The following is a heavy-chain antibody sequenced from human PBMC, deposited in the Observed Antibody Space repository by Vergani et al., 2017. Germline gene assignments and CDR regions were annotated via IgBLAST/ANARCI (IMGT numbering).Heavy chain of an antibody. CDR3: AKDSGSSTSCLIDY. V-gene: IGHV3-23*01. J-gene: IGHJ4*02. CDR1: GFTFSNSA. CDR2: ISGPGLST. Sequence: EVHLLESGGGLVQSGGSLRLSCAASGFTFSNSAVSWVRQAPGRGLAWVSSISGPGLSTYYADSVKGRFSISRDNSKNTLYLQMNSLRAEDTALYYCAKDSGSSTSCLIDYWGQGTLVTVSS. D-gene: IGHD2-2*01.